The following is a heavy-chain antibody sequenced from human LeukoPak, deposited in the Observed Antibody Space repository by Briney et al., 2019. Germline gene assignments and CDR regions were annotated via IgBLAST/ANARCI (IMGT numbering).Heavy chain of an antibody. Sequence: PGGSLRLSCTASGFTFSGSAMHWVCQASGKGLEWVGRIRSKANSYATVYAASVKGRFTISRDDSKNTAYLQMNSLKTEDTAVYYCTSGLSVRRSNNTPVDYWGQGTLVTVSS. J-gene: IGHJ4*02. D-gene: IGHD1-1*01. V-gene: IGHV3-73*01. CDR1: GFTFSGSA. CDR3: TSGLSVRRSNNTPVDY. CDR2: IRSKANSYAT.